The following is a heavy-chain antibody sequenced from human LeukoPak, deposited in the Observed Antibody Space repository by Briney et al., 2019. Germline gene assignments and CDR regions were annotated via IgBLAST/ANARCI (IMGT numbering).Heavy chain of an antibody. CDR2: IYNSGST. D-gene: IGHD6-19*01. V-gene: IGHV4-30-4*08. CDR1: GGSISIGDYY. CDR3: ARQGSGSARD. Sequence: SETLSLTCTVSGGSISIGDYYWTWIRQPPGKGLEWIGYIYNSGSTYYNPSLKSRVIISVDMSKNQFSLKLSSVTAADTAVYYCARQGSGSARDWGQGTLVTVSS. J-gene: IGHJ4*02.